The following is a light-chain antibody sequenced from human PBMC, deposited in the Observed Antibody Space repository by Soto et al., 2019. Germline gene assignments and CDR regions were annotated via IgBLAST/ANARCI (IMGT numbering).Light chain of an antibody. CDR1: QRISTY. Sequence: DILMTQSPSSLSTSVGDRVTITCRASQRISTYLNWYQQKPGKAPSLLIWDASTLQSGVPSRFSGSGSGTDFTLTSSILQVEDSATYYCQQTYTPPRTFGQGTKVEIK. CDR2: DAS. J-gene: IGKJ1*01. CDR3: QQTYTPPRT. V-gene: IGKV1-39*01.